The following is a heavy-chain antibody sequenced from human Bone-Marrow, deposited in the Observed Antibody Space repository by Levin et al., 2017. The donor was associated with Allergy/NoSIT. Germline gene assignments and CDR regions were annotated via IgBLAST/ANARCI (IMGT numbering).Heavy chain of an antibody. CDR3: AKDPARLGYYFEH. D-gene: IGHD7-27*01. Sequence: GESLKISCAASGFTFNTHGMHWIRQAPGKGLEWVAFIWYDGSNKNYADSVKGRFTISRDNSKDTLYLQMNSLRAEDTAVYYCAKDPARLGYYFEHWGQGTLVAVS. J-gene: IGHJ4*01. CDR2: IWYDGSNK. V-gene: IGHV3-30*02. CDR1: GFTFNTHG.